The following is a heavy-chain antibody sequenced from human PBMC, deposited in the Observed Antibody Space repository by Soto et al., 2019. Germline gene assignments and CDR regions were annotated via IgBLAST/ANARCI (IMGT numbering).Heavy chain of an antibody. CDR1: GGSFSGYY. D-gene: IGHD5-12*01. J-gene: IGHJ6*03. CDR2: INHSGST. CDR3: ARVGGYDFSSRYYYYYMDV. Sequence: QVQLQQWGAGLLKPSETLSLTCAVYGGSFSGYYWSWIRQPPGKGLEWIGEINHSGSTNYNPSLKSRVTISVDTSKNQFSLKLSSVTAADTAVYYCARVGGYDFSSRYYYYYMDVWGKGTTVTVSS. V-gene: IGHV4-34*01.